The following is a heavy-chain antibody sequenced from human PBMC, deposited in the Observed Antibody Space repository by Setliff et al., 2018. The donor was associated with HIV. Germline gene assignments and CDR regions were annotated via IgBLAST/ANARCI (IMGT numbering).Heavy chain of an antibody. V-gene: IGHV1-69*10. D-gene: IGHD3-22*01. Sequence: VKVSCKASGVTFSNCSISWVRQAPGQGLEWMGGIIPILDIANYAQKFQGRVTITADKSTSTAYMELSSLRSEDTAVYYCARDQGHHFDSRGQVDFDLWGRGTLVTVSS. CDR2: IIPILDIA. CDR3: ARDQGHHFDSRGQVDFDL. J-gene: IGHJ2*01. CDR1: GVTFSNCS.